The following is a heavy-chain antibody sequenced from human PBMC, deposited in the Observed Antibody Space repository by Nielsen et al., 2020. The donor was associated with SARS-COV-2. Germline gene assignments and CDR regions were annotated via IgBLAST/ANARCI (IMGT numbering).Heavy chain of an antibody. V-gene: IGHV4-34*01. CDR2: INHSGST. J-gene: IGHJ6*02. CDR3: ARMARITMVPYYYGMDV. CDR1: GGSFSGYY. Sequence: SQTLSLTCAVYGGSFSGYYWSWIRQPPGKGLEWIGEINHSGSTNYNPSLKSRVTISVDTSKNQFSLKLSSVTAADTAVYYCARMARITMVPYYYGMDVWGQGTTVTVSS. D-gene: IGHD3-10*01.